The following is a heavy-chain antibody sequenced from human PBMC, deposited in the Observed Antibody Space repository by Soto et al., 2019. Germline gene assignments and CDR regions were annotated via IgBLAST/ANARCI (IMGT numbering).Heavy chain of an antibody. V-gene: IGHV4-34*01. Sequence: SETLSLTCAVYGGSFSGYYWSWIRQPPGKGLEWIGEINHSGSTNYNPSLKSRVTISVDTSKNQFSLKLSSVTAADTAVYYCARLARRPPVTEEPNYYYYGMDVWGQGTTVTVSS. J-gene: IGHJ6*02. CDR1: GGSFSGYY. CDR2: INHSGST. D-gene: IGHD4-4*01. CDR3: ARLARRPPVTEEPNYYYYGMDV.